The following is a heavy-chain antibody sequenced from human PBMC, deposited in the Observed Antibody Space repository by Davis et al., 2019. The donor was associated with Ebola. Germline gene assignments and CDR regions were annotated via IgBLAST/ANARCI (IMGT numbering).Heavy chain of an antibody. J-gene: IGHJ6*02. CDR3: AEDHWVRGVIVVHYYYYGMDV. D-gene: IGHD3-10*01. Sequence: GESLKIPCAASGFTLRSYGMHWVRQAPGKGLEWVAVISYDGSNEYYADSVKGRFTISRDSSKNTLYLQMNSLRPEDTAMYYCAEDHWVRGVIVVHYYYYGMDVWGQGTTVTVSS. CDR1: GFTLRSYG. V-gene: IGHV3-30*18. CDR2: ISYDGSNE.